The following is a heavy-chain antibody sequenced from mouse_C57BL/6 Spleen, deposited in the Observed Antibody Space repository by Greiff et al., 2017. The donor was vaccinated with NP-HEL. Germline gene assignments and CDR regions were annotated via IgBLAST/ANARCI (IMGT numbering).Heavy chain of an antibody. CDR1: GYTFTSYG. CDR3: ARGGEDYGNFVGFDC. CDR2: IYPRSGNT. Sequence: QVQLQQSGAELARPGASVKLSCKASGYTFTSYGISWVKQRTGQGLEWIGEIYPRSGNTYYNEKFKGKATLTADKSSSTAYMELRSLTSEDSAVYFCARGGEDYGNFVGFDCWGQGTTLTVSS. V-gene: IGHV1-81*01. D-gene: IGHD2-1*01. J-gene: IGHJ2*01.